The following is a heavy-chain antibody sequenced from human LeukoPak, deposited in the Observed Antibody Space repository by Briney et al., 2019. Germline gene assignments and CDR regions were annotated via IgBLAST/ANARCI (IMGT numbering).Heavy chain of an antibody. CDR1: GYSISSGYY. CDR2: IYHSGST. V-gene: IGHV4-38-2*02. Sequence: PSETLSLTCTVSGYSISSGYYWGWIRQPPGKGLEWIGSIYHSGSTYYNPSLKSRVTISVDTSKNQFSLKLNSVTAADTAVYYCARVGYSSSRDYYYYMDVWGKGTTVTVSS. D-gene: IGHD6-13*01. CDR3: ARVGYSSSRDYYYYMDV. J-gene: IGHJ6*03.